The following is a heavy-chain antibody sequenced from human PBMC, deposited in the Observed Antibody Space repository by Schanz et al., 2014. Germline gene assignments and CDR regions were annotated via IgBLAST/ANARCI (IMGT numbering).Heavy chain of an antibody. V-gene: IGHV3-30*04. CDR1: GFTFSSYP. CDR3: ARLGSSSWFTSFDY. J-gene: IGHJ4*02. CDR2: ISYDGINK. Sequence: QVHLVESGGGVVQPGRSLRLSCAASGFTFSSYPMHWVRQAPGKGLEWVALISYDGINKYYADSVKGRFTISRDNSKNSLSLQMNSLRADDTAVYYCARLGSSSWFTSFDYWGQGTLVTVSS. D-gene: IGHD6-13*01.